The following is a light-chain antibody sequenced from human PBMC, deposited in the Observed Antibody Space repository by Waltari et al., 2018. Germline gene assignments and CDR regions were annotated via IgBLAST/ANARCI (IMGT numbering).Light chain of an antibody. V-gene: IGKV2-28*01. J-gene: IGKJ5*01. Sequence: DFVMTQSPLSLRVTPGESASISCTSSGSLLHSNGYNYLDWYLQKPGQSPQLLIFLGSNRASRVPDRFSGSGSGRDFTLKISKIEAEDVGVYYCMQARQTPLTFGQGTRLEIK. CDR1: GSLLHSNGYNY. CDR3: MQARQTPLT. CDR2: LGS.